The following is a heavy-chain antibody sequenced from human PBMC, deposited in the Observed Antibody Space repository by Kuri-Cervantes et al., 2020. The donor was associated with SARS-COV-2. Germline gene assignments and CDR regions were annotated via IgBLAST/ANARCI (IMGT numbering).Heavy chain of an antibody. J-gene: IGHJ2*01. D-gene: IGHD2-15*01. CDR2: ISYDGGNE. V-gene: IGHV3-30*03. CDR1: GFTFSNYG. CDR3: ARDGGEGHGPGLYYWYFNL. Sequence: GGSLRLSCAASGFTFSNYGIHWVRQAPGKGLEWVAVISYDGGNEYYADSVKGRFTISRDNSKNTLYLQMNSLRPEDTAVYYCARDGGEGHGPGLYYWYFNLWGRGTLVTVSS.